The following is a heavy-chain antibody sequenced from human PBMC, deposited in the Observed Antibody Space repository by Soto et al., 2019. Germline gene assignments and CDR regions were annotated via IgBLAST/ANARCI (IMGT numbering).Heavy chain of an antibody. CDR2: ISGGST. V-gene: IGHV3-23*01. CDR1: GFTFSNYA. D-gene: IGHD6-19*01. CDR3: AKDQGTAVASYGMDV. J-gene: IGHJ6*02. Sequence: LRLSWTGSGFTFSNYAMSWVRQAPGQGLEWVSAISGGSTYYADSVKGRFTISRDNSKNTLYLQMNSLRAEDTAIYYCAKDQGTAVASYGMDVWGQGTTVTVSS.